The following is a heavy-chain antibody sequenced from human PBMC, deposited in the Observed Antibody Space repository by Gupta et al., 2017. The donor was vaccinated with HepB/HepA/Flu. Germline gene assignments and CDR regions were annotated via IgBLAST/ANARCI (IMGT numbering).Heavy chain of an antibody. V-gene: IGHV3-30*18. CDR1: GFPFSRYG. Sequence: QVQLVESGGGVVQPRRSLRLSCAASGFPFSRYGMHWVRQAPGKGLEWVAVITYEGSNKFYADSGRGLFTISRDNSKNTLELQMNSLSAEEKDXYXCAKVAXVYSDTWKPSGDHWGQGTLVTVSS. D-gene: IGHD3-10*01. CDR2: ITYEGSNK. CDR3: AKVAXVYSDTWKPSGDH. J-gene: IGHJ4*02.